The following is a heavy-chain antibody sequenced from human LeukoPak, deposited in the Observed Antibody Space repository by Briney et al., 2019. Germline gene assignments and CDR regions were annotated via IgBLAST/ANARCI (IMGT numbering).Heavy chain of an antibody. Sequence: PSETLSLTCTVSVGSVSSGDYYWNWIRQPPGKGLEWIGYIYYSGNTYYNPSLKSRVTISVDTSKNQFSLILSSVTAADTAVYYCARSTMYYYDSSGPTWGQGTLVTVSS. CDR3: ARSTMYYYDSSGPT. CDR1: VGSVSSGDYY. J-gene: IGHJ5*02. V-gene: IGHV4-30-4*08. D-gene: IGHD3-22*01. CDR2: IYYSGNT.